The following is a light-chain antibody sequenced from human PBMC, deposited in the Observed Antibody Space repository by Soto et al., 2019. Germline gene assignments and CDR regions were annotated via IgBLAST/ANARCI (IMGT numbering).Light chain of an antibody. Sequence: QPVLTQPPSASGTPGQRVTISCSGSSSNIGSNTVNWYQQLPGTAPKLFIYSNNQRPSGVPDRFSGSKSGTSASLAISGLQSEDEADYYCAAWDDSLNGFVVFGGGTKLTVL. CDR2: SNN. CDR1: SSNIGSNT. CDR3: AAWDDSLNGFVV. J-gene: IGLJ2*01. V-gene: IGLV1-44*01.